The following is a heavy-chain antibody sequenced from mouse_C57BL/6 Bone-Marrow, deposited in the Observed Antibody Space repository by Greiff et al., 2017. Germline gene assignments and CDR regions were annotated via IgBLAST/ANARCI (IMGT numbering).Heavy chain of an antibody. V-gene: IGHV1-55*01. Sequence: QVQLQQPGAELVKPGASVKMSCKASGYTFTSYWITWVKQRPGQGLEWIGDIYPGRGSTNYNEKFKSKATLTVDTSSSTSYLQLRILTSEDSAVYYCARWDHYYVNYPYAMDYWGQGTSVTVSS. D-gene: IGHD2-1*01. J-gene: IGHJ4*01. CDR3: ARWDHYYVNYPYAMDY. CDR1: GYTFTSYW. CDR2: IYPGRGST.